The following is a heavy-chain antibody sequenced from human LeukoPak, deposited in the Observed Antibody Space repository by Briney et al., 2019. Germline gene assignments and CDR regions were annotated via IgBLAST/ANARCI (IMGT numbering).Heavy chain of an antibody. CDR1: GFNFRDYY. CDR2: SSSSGSTI. V-gene: IGHV3-11*01. CDR3: AELGITMIGGV. D-gene: IGHD3-10*02. J-gene: IGHJ6*04. Sequence: GGSLRLSCVASGFNFRDYYMGWIRQAPGKGLEWVSYSSSSGSTIYYAASVKGRFTISRDNAKNSLYLQMNSLRTEDTAVYSCAELGITMIGGVWGKGTTVTISS.